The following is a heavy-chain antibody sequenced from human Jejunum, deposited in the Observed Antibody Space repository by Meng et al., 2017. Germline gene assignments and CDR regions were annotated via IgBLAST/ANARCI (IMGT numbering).Heavy chain of an antibody. Sequence: QVQMEQSGAEVRKPGASVKVSCRASGYTLNGFYKHWVRQAPGQGLEWMGRINTNTGGTNYAQNFKGSITLTRDTSTVYMELNRLRSDDTAMYYCAGRSYNYDDYFDFWGRGTLVTVSS. J-gene: IGHJ4*02. CDR3: AGRSYNYDDYFDF. CDR1: GYTLNGFY. D-gene: IGHD5-24*01. CDR2: INTNTGGT. V-gene: IGHV1-2*06.